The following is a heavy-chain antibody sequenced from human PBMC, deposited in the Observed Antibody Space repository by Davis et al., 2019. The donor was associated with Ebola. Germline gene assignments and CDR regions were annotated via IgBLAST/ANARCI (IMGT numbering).Heavy chain of an antibody. D-gene: IGHD3-10*01. CDR3: ARDLNQRITMVRGVIMGAFDI. CDR2: ISYDGSNK. V-gene: IGHV3-30*19. CDR1: GFTFSSYG. Sequence: PGGSLRLSCAASGFTFSSYGMHWVRQAPGKGLEWVAVISYDGSNKYYADSVKGRFTIPRDNSKNTLYLQMNSLRAEDTAVYYCARDLNQRITMVRGVIMGAFDIWGQGTMVTVSS. J-gene: IGHJ3*02.